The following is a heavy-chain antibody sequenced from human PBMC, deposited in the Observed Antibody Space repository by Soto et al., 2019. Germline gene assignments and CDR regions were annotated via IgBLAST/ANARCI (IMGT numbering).Heavy chain of an antibody. CDR2: IISSSTSYM. CDR1: GFIFSSYS. J-gene: IGHJ6*02. Sequence: PGGSLRLSCAASGFIFSSYSMNWVRQAPGKGLEWVASIISSSTSYMHYVDSVKGRFTISRDSAKNSLYLQMNSLRVEDTAVYYCARAARSTPSYYYAMDVWGQGTTVTVS. V-gene: IGHV3-21*01. CDR3: ARAARSTPSYYYAMDV.